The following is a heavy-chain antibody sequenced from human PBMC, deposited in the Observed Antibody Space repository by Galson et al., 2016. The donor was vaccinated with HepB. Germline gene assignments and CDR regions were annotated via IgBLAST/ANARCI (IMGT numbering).Heavy chain of an antibody. CDR1: GFTFGSYA. V-gene: IGHV3-33*08. J-gene: IGHJ4*02. CDR3: ARGSDYVWGSLSYFDY. D-gene: IGHD3-16*01. CDR2: MWFDGSNK. Sequence: SLRLSCAASGFTFGSYAMAWVRQAPGKGLEWVAVMWFDGSNKNYADSVKGRFTISRDNSKNTLYLQMNSLRAEDTAVYYCARGSDYVWGSLSYFDYWGQGTLVTVSS.